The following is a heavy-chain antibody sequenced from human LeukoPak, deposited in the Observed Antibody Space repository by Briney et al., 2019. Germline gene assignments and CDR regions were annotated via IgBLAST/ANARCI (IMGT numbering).Heavy chain of an antibody. CDR2: INHSGST. D-gene: IGHD6-19*01. J-gene: IGHJ4*02. V-gene: IGHV4-34*01. CDR3: ARGRYSSGSIDY. Sequence: KPSETLSLTCAVYGGSFSGYYWSWIRQPPEKGLEWIGEINHSGSTNYNPSLKSRVTISVDTSKNQFSLKLSSVTAADTAVYYCARGRYSSGSIDYWGQGTLVTVSS. CDR1: GGSFSGYY.